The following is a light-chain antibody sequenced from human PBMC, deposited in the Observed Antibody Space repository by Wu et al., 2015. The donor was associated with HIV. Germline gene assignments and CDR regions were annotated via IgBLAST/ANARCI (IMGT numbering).Light chain of an antibody. CDR3: QQRSNWRQT. CDR2: DAF. V-gene: IGKV3-11*01. J-gene: IGKJ1*01. CDR1: QSVSAY. Sequence: EIVLTQSPAVLSLSPGERATLSCRASQSVSAYLAWYQHKPGQPPRLLLYDAFSRATGIPARFSGSGSGTDFTLTISSLEPEDFATYYCQQRSNWRQTFGQGTRVEI.